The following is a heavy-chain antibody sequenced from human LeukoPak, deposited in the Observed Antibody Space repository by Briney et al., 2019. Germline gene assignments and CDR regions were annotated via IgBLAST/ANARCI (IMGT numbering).Heavy chain of an antibody. V-gene: IGHV3-7*01. CDR3: ARPAYTAAYDL. CDR1: EFTFSTYW. Sequence: GGSLRLSCSASEFTFSTYWMTWVRQAPGKGLEWVANMKGDGSEIHYVDSVKGRFTISRDNTKNSLYLQMNYLRAEDTAVYYCARPAYTAAYDLWGQGTMVTVSS. CDR2: MKGDGSEI. J-gene: IGHJ3*01. D-gene: IGHD3-16*01.